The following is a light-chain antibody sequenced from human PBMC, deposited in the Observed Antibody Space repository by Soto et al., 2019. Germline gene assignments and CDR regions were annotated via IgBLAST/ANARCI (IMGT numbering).Light chain of an antibody. CDR1: QSVSSSY. CDR2: GAS. Sequence: ENVLTQSPGTLSLSPGETATLSCRASQSVSSSYLAWYQQKPGQAPRLLIYGASSRATGIPDRFSGSGSGTDFTLTISRLEPEDLAMYYCHQYGSSPPVTFGQVTRLEIK. CDR3: HQYGSSPPVT. V-gene: IGKV3-20*01. J-gene: IGKJ5*01.